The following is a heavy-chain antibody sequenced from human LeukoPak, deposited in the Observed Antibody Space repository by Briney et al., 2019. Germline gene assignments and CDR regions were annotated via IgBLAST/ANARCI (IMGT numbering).Heavy chain of an antibody. D-gene: IGHD3-10*01. CDR3: TTDPLILWFGELFPFDY. J-gene: IGHJ4*02. Sequence: GGSLRLFCAASGFTFSNAWMSWVRQAPGKGLEWVGRIKSKTDGGTTDYAAPVKGRSTISRDDSKNTLYLQMNSLKTEDTAVYYCTTDPLILWFGELFPFDYWGQGTLVTVSS. V-gene: IGHV3-15*01. CDR1: GFTFSNAW. CDR2: IKSKTDGGTT.